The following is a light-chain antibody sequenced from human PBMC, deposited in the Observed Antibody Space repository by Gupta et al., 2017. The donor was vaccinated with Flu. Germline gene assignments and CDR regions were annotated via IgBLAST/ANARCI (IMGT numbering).Light chain of an antibody. V-gene: IGLV2-14*01. CDR1: TSDIGSYNY. J-gene: IGLJ2*01. CDR2: EVN. CDR3: SSYTSSVTGSVV. Sequence: QSALTQPASVSGSPGQSITISCTGTTSDIGSYNYVSWYQQYPGKAPKLLIYEVNNRPSGVSGRLSGSKSGNTASLTISGLQTEDEADYFCSSYTSSVTGSVVFGGGTKLIVL.